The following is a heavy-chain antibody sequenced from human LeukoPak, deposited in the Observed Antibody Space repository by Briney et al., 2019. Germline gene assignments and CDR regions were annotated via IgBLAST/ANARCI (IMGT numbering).Heavy chain of an antibody. CDR1: GFGFSNYG. CDR3: TKGVLGGTQSVSAGLDS. CDR2: MSYDGSNK. D-gene: IGHD3-16*01. Sequence: GGSLILSCVGTGFGFSNYGMHWVRQAPGKGLEWVAVMSYDGSNKYYADSVEGRFTISRDNSKNTLYLQMNNLRTEDTAVYYCTKGVLGGTQSVSAGLDSWGQGTLVTVSS. V-gene: IGHV3-30*18. J-gene: IGHJ4*02.